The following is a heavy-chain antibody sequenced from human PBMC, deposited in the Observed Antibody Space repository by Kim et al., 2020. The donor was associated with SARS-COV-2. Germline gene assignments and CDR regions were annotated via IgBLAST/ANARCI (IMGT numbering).Heavy chain of an antibody. Sequence: NYAQKLQGRVTMTTDTSTSTVYVELRSLRSDDTAVYYCARDLLSFYNGMDVWGQGTTVTVSS. V-gene: IGHV1-18*01. CDR3: ARDLLSFYNGMDV. J-gene: IGHJ6*02.